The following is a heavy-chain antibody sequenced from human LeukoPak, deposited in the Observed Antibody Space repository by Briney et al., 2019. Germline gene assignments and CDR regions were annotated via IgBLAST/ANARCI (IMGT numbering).Heavy chain of an antibody. Sequence: GGSPRLSCAASGFTFRNYWMSWVRKAQGPGLEWVANIKQDGSDRNYATSVRGRFTISRDNAESSLYLQMNSLRVEDTAVYYCVRNLAVAGTCFDSWGQGTLVTVSS. CDR3: VRNLAVAGTCFDS. CDR1: GFTFRNYW. CDR2: IKQDGSDR. J-gene: IGHJ4*02. D-gene: IGHD6-19*01. V-gene: IGHV3-7*03.